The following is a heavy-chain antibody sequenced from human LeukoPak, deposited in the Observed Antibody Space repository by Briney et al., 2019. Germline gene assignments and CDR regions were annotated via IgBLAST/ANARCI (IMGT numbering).Heavy chain of an antibody. CDR3: ARGPSGGRYYVGDY. CDR2: INSDGSST. Sequence: GGSLRLSCAASGFTLSTYWMHWVRQAPGKGLVWVSRINSDGSSTSYADSVKGRFAISRDNAKNTLYLQMNSLRAEDTAVYYCARGPSGGRYYVGDYWGQGTLVTVSS. V-gene: IGHV3-74*01. D-gene: IGHD1-26*01. CDR1: GFTLSTYW. J-gene: IGHJ4*02.